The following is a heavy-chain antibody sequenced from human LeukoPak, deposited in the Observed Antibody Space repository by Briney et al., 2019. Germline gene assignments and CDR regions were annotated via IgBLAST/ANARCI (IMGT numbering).Heavy chain of an antibody. D-gene: IGHD6-6*01. CDR2: ISGYNGNP. CDR3: GRSYSSSHPDWFDP. J-gene: IGHJ5*02. Sequence: ASVKVSCKASGYTFTSYGISWVRQAPGQGLEWMGWISGYNGNPNYAQKLQGRVTMTTDTSTSTAYMELRSLRADDTAVYYCGRSYSSSHPDWFDPWGQGTRSPSPQ. V-gene: IGHV1-18*01. CDR1: GYTFTSYG.